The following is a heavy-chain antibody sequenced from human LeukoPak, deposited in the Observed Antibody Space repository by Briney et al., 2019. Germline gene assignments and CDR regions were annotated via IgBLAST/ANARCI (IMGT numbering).Heavy chain of an antibody. CDR1: GFTFDGYA. Sequence: GGSLRLSCAASGFTFDGYAMHWVRQGPGKGLEWVSSIRWNSGGMDYADSVKGRFTISRDNAKNSLYLQMNRLRPEDTALYYCAKEVVPYYYYYGLDVWGQGTTVTVSS. J-gene: IGHJ6*02. D-gene: IGHD2-15*01. V-gene: IGHV3-9*01. CDR3: AKEVVPYYYYYGLDV. CDR2: IRWNSGGM.